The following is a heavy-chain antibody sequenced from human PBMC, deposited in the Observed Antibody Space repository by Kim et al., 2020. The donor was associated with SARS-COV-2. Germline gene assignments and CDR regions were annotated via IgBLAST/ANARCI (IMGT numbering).Heavy chain of an antibody. V-gene: IGHV3-7*01. D-gene: IGHD3-16*01. J-gene: IGHJ3*02. CDR2: IKQDGSEK. Sequence: GGSLRLSCAASGFTFSSYWMSWVRQAPGKGLEWVANIKQDGSEKYYVDSVKGRFTISRDNAKNSLYLQMNSLRAEDTAVYYCARDQLRESTDDAFDIRGQGTMVTVSS. CDR1: GFTFSSYW. CDR3: ARDQLRESTDDAFDI.